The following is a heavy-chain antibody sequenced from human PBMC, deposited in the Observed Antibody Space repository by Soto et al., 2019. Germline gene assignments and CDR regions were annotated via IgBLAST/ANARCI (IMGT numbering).Heavy chain of an antibody. CDR1: GGSISSSSYY. CDR2: IYYSGST. CDR3: ARQMGSGIAARRDAFDI. J-gene: IGHJ3*02. D-gene: IGHD6-6*01. Sequence: SETLSLTCTVSGGSISSSSYYWGWIRQPPGKGLEWIGSIYYSGSTYYNPSLKSRVTISVDTSKNQFSLKLSSVTAADTAVYYCARQMGSGIAARRDAFDIWGQGTMVTVSS. V-gene: IGHV4-39*01.